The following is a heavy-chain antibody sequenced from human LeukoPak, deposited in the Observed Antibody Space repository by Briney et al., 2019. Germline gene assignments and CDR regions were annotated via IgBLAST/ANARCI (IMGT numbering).Heavy chain of an antibody. V-gene: IGHV3-48*01. J-gene: IGHJ4*02. Sequence: GGSLRLFCAASGVTFSSYSMNWVRQALGKGLVGVSYISSSSSTIYYADSVKGRFTIFRDDAKNSLDLQMNSLRAEDTAVYYCARNKPHIVVVTASLSDYCGQGNLVTVSS. CDR1: GVTFSSYS. CDR2: ISSSSSTI. CDR3: ARNKPHIVVVTASLSDY. D-gene: IGHD2-21*02.